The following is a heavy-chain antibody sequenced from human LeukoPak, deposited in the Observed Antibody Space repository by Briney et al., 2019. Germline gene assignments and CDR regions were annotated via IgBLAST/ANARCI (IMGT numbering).Heavy chain of an antibody. CDR2: IYYSGST. D-gene: IGHD6-19*01. CDR3: AREGSSGWYPYYYMDV. Sequence: SETLSLTCAAYGGSFSSSSYYWGWIRQPPGKGLEWIGSIYYSGSTYYNPSLNSRVTISVDTSKNQFSLKLSSVTAADTAVYYCAREGSSGWYPYYYMDVWGKGTTVTVSS. CDR1: GGSFSSSSYY. J-gene: IGHJ6*03. V-gene: IGHV4-39*07.